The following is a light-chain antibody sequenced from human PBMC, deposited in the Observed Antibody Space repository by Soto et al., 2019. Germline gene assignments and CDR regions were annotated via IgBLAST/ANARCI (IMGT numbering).Light chain of an antibody. CDR2: EVK. CDR1: NSDVGGYNY. V-gene: IGLV2-8*01. CDR3: SSYAGSNWYV. J-gene: IGLJ1*01. Sequence: QSVLTQPPSASGSPGQSVTISCTGTNSDVGGYNYVSWYQQYPGKAPKLIIYEVKERPSGVPDRFSGSKSGNTPSLTVSGLQTADEADYYCSSYAGSNWYVFGTGTKLTVL.